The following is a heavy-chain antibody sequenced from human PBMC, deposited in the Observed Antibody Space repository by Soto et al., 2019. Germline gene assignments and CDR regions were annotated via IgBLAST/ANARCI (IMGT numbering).Heavy chain of an antibody. D-gene: IGHD2-8*02. Sequence: SETLSLTCAVYGGSFSGYYWTWIRQPPGTGLEWIGEINHSGSTNYNPSLKSRVTISVDTSKNQFSLKLTSVTAADTAVYYCARDKITGLFDYWGQGTLLTVSS. CDR1: GGSFSGYY. V-gene: IGHV4-34*01. J-gene: IGHJ4*02. CDR3: ARDKITGLFDY. CDR2: INHSGST.